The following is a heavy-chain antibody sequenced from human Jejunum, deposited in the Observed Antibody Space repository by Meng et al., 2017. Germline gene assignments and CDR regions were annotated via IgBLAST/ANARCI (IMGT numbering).Heavy chain of an antibody. J-gene: IGHJ4*02. D-gene: IGHD4-23*01. Sequence: QVQLQESGPGLVKPLQTLSLTCTVSGGSISSGDYYWSWIRQPPGKGLEWIGYIYYSGSTYYNPSLKSRVTISVDTSKNQFSLKLSSVTAADTAVYYCAREALGGNSPNDYWGQGTLVTVSS. V-gene: IGHV4-30-4*01. CDR2: IYYSGST. CDR1: GGSISSGDYY. CDR3: AREALGGNSPNDY.